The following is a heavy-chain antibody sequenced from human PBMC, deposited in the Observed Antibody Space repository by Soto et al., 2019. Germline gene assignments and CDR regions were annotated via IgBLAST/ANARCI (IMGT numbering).Heavy chain of an antibody. V-gene: IGHV3-11*01. CDR1: GFRFSDHY. D-gene: IGHD3-10*01. Sequence: PGGSLRLSCAASGFRFSDHYMTWIRQAPGKGLEWVSKISGDGTTIYYADSVKGRFTASRDNAKNSVYLQMNGLRAEDTAVYYCASDPYYYASGFWGQGTLVTVSS. J-gene: IGHJ4*02. CDR2: ISGDGTTI. CDR3: ASDPYYYASGF.